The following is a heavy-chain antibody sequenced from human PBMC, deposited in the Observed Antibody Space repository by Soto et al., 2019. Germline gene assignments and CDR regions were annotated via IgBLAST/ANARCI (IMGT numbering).Heavy chain of an antibody. CDR2: INSDGSST. CDR1: GFTFSSYW. Sequence: EAQLVESGGGLVQPGGSLRLSCAASGFTFSSYWMHWVRQAPGKGLVWVSRINSDGSSTSYADSVKGRFTISRDNAKNTLYLQMNSLRAEDTAVYYCARGGQLVHFGGYYYYYYYMDVWGKGTTVTVSS. V-gene: IGHV3-74*01. J-gene: IGHJ6*03. CDR3: ARGGQLVHFGGYYYYYYYMDV. D-gene: IGHD6-13*01.